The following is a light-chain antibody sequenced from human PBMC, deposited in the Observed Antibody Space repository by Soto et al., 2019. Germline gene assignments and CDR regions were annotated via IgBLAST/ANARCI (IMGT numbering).Light chain of an antibody. J-gene: IGKJ2*01. CDR1: QSVSSK. Sequence: EIVMTQSPATQSVSPGERATLSCRASQSVSSKLAWFQQKPGQAPSLLIYGVSTRPTGVPVRFSGSGSGTEFTLTINILQSETVAFYYFHQYNNEAQTFGQG. CDR3: HQYNNEAQT. CDR2: GVS. V-gene: IGKV3-15*01.